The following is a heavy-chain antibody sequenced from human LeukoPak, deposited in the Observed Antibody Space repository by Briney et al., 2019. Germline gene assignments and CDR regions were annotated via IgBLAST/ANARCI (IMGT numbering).Heavy chain of an antibody. D-gene: IGHD4-17*01. J-gene: IGHJ4*02. CDR2: IKDDGSAK. V-gene: IGHV3-7*01. Sequence: PGGSLRLSCAASGFTFSSYWMSWVRQALGKWLEWVANIKDDGSAKYYVDSVKGRFTISRDNAKNSLFLQMNSLRAEDTAVYYCARGSIWKPTVTTGYWGQGTLVTVSS. CDR3: ARGSIWKPTVTTGY. CDR1: GFTFSSYW.